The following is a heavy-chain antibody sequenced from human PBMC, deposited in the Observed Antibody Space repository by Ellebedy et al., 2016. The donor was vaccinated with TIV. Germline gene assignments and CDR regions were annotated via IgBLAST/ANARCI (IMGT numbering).Heavy chain of an antibody. CDR2: ISTSSSYT. V-gene: IGHV3-11*06. CDR1: GFTFSDYY. Sequence: PGGSLRLSCVASGFTFSDYYMSWIRQAPGKGLEGVSTISTSSSYTKCADSVKGRFTVSRDDAKNSLYLHMNSRKAEDTAVYYCVRTGRPWFDYWGQGSLVTVSS. CDR3: VRTGRPWFDY. D-gene: IGHD2-8*02. J-gene: IGHJ4*02.